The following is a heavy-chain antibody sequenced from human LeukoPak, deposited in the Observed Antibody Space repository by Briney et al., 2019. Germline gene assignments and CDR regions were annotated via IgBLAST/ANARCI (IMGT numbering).Heavy chain of an antibody. CDR1: GFTFSAYD. CDR2: ISRSGSTP. CDR3: ARDSDPYYYGSGELY. Sequence: PGGSLRLSCAGSGFTFSAYDLSWVRQAQGQGLEWVAAISRSGSTPYYTASVKGRFTISRDNSKNTLYLQMNSLRAEDTAVYYCARDSDPYYYGSGELYWGQGTLVTVSS. J-gene: IGHJ4*02. D-gene: IGHD3-10*01. V-gene: IGHV3-23*01.